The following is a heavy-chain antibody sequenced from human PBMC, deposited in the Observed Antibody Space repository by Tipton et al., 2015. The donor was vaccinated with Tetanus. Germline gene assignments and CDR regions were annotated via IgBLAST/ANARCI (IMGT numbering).Heavy chain of an antibody. Sequence: TLSLTCTVSGASISDKKYYWGWIRQAPGKGLEWIASIYFEGSTYHSPSLKSRLTIEVDTSQNLFSRKLTSVTAADTAVYYCARHLYGYWFDPWGQGALVTVSS. CDR3: ARHLYGYWFDP. CDR2: IYFEGST. D-gene: IGHD5-24*01. CDR1: GASISDKKYY. V-gene: IGHV4-39*02. J-gene: IGHJ5*02.